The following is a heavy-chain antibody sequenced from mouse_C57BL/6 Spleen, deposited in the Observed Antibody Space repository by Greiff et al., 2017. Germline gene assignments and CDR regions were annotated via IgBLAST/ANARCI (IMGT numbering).Heavy chain of an antibody. CDR1: GFSLSTFGMG. CDR3: ARMISYPYFDY. CDR2: IWGDADK. V-gene: IGHV8-8*01. J-gene: IGHJ2*01. Sequence: QVTLKVSGPGILQPSQTLSLTCSFSGFSLSTFGMGVGWIRQPSGQCLESLAHIWGDADKYYNPALKSRLTISKETSKNQVCLKIANVDTADTATYYCARMISYPYFDYWGQGTTLTVSS.